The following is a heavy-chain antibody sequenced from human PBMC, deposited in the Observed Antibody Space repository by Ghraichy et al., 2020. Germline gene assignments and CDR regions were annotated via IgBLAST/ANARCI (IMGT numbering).Heavy chain of an antibody. CDR2: ISGSGVST. J-gene: IGHJ4*02. V-gene: IGHV3-23*01. Sequence: GGSLRLSCAASGFTFSSYAMSWVRQSPGKGLEWVSAISGSGVSTYYADSVKGRFTISRDKSKNTLYLQMNSLRAEDTAVYYCAKVHCSSTSCSRVDYWGQGTLVTVSS. D-gene: IGHD2-2*01. CDR1: GFTFSSYA. CDR3: AKVHCSSTSCSRVDY.